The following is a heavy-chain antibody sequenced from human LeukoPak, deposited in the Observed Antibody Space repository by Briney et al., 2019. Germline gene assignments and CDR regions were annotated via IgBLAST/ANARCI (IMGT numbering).Heavy chain of an antibody. V-gene: IGHV3-30*02. D-gene: IGHD3-3*01. CDR3: AKDRMYYDFWSGYSVYAFDI. J-gene: IGHJ3*02. CDR1: GFTFSSYG. Sequence: GGSLRLSCAASGFTFSSYGMHWVRQAPGKGLEWVAFIRYDGSNKYYADSVQGRFTISRDNSKNTLYLQMNSLRAEDTAVYYCAKDRMYYDFWSGYSVYAFDIWGKGTMVTVS. CDR2: IRYDGSNK.